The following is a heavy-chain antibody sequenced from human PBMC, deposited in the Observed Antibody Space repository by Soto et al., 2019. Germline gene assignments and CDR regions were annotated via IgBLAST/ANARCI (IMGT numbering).Heavy chain of an antibody. D-gene: IGHD1-26*01. V-gene: IGHV3-30*03. CDR2: ISYDSTKT. Sequence: QVQLVESGGGVVQPGRSLRLSCAASGFTFNSYGMHWVRQGPGNGLEWVAFISYDSTKTYYADSVKGRFTISRDNSNSALYVQMNSLTGEDTAVYYCARTRSACSDFHYYSLDVWGQVTTVTVSS. J-gene: IGHJ6*02. CDR1: GFTFNSYG. CDR3: ARTRSACSDFHYYSLDV.